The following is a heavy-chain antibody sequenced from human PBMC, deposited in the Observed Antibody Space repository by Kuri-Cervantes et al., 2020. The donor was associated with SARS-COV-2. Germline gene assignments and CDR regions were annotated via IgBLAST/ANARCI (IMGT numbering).Heavy chain of an antibody. D-gene: IGHD6-25*01. CDR1: GYSFTSYW. V-gene: IGHV5-51*01. CDR3: ARSAAPNAFDI. Sequence: GESLKISCKGSGYSFTSYWVGWVRQMPGKGLEWMGIIYPGDSDTRYSPSFQGQVTISADKSISTAYLQWSSLKATDTAMYYCARSAAPNAFDIWGQGTMVTVSS. CDR2: IYPGDSDT. J-gene: IGHJ3*02.